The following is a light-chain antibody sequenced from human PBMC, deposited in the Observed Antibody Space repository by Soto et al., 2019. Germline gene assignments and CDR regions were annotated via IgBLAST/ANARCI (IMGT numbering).Light chain of an antibody. J-gene: IGKJ4*01. CDR3: QQRSNWQLT. CDR2: KAS. CDR1: QSVSSY. Sequence: LTQSLATLSLSQEERATLSCMASQSVSSYLAWYQQKPGQAPRLLIYKASNRATGIPARFSGSGSGTDFTLTISSLEPEDFAVYYCQQRSNWQLTFGGGTKVDIK. V-gene: IGKV3-11*01.